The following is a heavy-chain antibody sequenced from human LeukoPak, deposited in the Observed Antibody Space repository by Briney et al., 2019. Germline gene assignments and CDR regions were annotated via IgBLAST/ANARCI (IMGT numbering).Heavy chain of an antibody. D-gene: IGHD2-8*02. CDR1: GYTFTGYY. V-gene: IGHV1-2*02. J-gene: IGHJ5*02. CDR3: ARAHPGNWFDP. CDR2: INPNSGGT. Sequence: ASVKVSCKASGYTFTGYYMHWVRQPPGQGLEWMGLINPNSGGTNYAQKFQGRVTMTRDTSISTAYMELSRLRSDDTAVYYCARAHPGNWFDPWGQGTLVTVSS.